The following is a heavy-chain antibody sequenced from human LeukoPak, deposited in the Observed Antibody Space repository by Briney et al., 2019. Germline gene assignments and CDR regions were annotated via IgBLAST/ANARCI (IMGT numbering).Heavy chain of an antibody. D-gene: IGHD5-24*01. CDR2: IKNKADGGTP. J-gene: IGHJ4*02. CDR3: TTPQKWLQYALGY. Sequence: GGSLRLSCAASGFTFSNAWMSWVRQAPGKGLEWVGRIKNKADGGTPDYAAPAKGRFTILRDDLKNTLYLQMNSLKTEDTAVYYCTTPQKWLQYALGYWGQGTLVTVSS. V-gene: IGHV3-15*01. CDR1: GFTFSNAW.